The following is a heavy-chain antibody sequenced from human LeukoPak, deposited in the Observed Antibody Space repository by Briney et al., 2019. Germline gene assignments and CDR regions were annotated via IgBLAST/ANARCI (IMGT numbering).Heavy chain of an antibody. J-gene: IGHJ4*02. D-gene: IGHD3-22*01. CDR2: IYYSGST. CDR1: GGSINNYY. Sequence: KASETLSLTCTVSGGSINNYYWSWVRQPPGKGLEWIGYIYYSGSTNYNPSLKSRLTMSVDTSKNQFSLKLSSVTAADTAVYYCARGSGYYREYWGQGTLVTVSS. V-gene: IGHV4-59*01. CDR3: ARGSGYYREY.